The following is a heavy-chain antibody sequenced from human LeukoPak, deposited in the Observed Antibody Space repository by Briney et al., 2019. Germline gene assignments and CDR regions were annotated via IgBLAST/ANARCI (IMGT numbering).Heavy chain of an antibody. J-gene: IGHJ6*02. CDR3: ARDPRTRDPEGYYYYGMDV. V-gene: IGHV4-30-4*01. CDR1: GGSISSGDYC. CDR2: VYYGGST. Sequence: PSETLSLTCTVSGGSISSGDYCWSWIRQPAGEGLEWIGFVYYGGSTYYHPSLKGRSTISENTSKNQFYLKLSSVTAADTAVYYCARDPRTRDPEGYYYYGMDVWGQRTTVTVSS.